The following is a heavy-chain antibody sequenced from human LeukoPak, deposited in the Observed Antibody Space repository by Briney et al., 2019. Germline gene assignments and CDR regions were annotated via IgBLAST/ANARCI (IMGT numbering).Heavy chain of an antibody. J-gene: IGHJ4*02. CDR1: GGSFSGYY. Sequence: PSETLSLTCAVYGGSFSGYYWSWIRQPPGKGLEWIGEINHSGSTNYNPSLKSRVTISVETSKNQFSLKLSSVTAADTAVYYCASGSGVPAAPNDYWGQGTLVTVSS. CDR2: INHSGST. CDR3: ASGSGVPAAPNDY. V-gene: IGHV4-34*01. D-gene: IGHD2-2*01.